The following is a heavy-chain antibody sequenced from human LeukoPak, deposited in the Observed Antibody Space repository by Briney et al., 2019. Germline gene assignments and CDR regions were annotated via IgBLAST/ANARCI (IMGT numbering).Heavy chain of an antibody. CDR2: IIPIFGTA. J-gene: IGHJ6*03. Sequence: ASVKVSCKASGGTFSSYAISWVRQAPGQGLEWMGGIIPIFGTANYAQKFQGRVTITADESTSTAYMELSSLRSEDTAVYYCARELLRYFDRGYYYYYMDVWGKGTTVTVSS. D-gene: IGHD3-9*01. V-gene: IGHV1-69*13. CDR3: ARELLRYFDRGYYYYYMDV. CDR1: GGTFSSYA.